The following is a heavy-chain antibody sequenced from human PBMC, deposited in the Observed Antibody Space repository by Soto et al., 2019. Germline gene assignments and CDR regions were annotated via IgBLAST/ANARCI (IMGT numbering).Heavy chain of an antibody. CDR1: GYTFTSYG. D-gene: IGHD3-10*01. V-gene: IGHV1-18*01. CDR2: ISAYNGNT. J-gene: IGHJ5*02. Sequence: GASVKVSCKASGYTFTSYGISWVRQAPGQGLEWTGWISAYNGNTNYAQKLQGRVTMTTDTSTSTAYMELRSLRSDDTAVYYCARDSVVVRGVIPTGGWFDPWGQGTLVTVSS. CDR3: ARDSVVVRGVIPTGGWFDP.